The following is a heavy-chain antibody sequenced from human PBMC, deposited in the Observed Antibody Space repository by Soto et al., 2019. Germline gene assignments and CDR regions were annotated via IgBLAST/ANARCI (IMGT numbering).Heavy chain of an antibody. V-gene: IGHV3-21*01. CDR2: ISSRSYI. Sequence: GGSLRLSCAASGFTFSSYSMNCVRQAPGKGLEWVSSISSRSYIYYADSVKGRFTISRDNAKNSLYLQMNSLRAEDTAVYYCARELGGSYYHYYGMDVWGQGTTVTVSS. CDR3: ARELGGSYYHYYGMDV. CDR1: GFTFSSYS. J-gene: IGHJ6*02. D-gene: IGHD1-26*01.